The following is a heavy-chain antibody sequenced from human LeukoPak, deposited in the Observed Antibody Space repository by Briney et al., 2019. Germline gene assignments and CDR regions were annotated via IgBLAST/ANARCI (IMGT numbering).Heavy chain of an antibody. Sequence: SQTHSLTYAVYGGSFSGYYWSCIRHHPGKGIECSVENNHRGRTNYNPSLKSRVTRSVDTSKSPFSLKLSSVTAADPAVYYCARMISSDWYYDYWGQGDLVTVSS. J-gene: IGHJ4*02. V-gene: IGHV4-34*01. CDR1: GGSFSGYY. D-gene: IGHD6-19*01. CDR2: NNHRGRT. CDR3: ARMISSDWYYDY.